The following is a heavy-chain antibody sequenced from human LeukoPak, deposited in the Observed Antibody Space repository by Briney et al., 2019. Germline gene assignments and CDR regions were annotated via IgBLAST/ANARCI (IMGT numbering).Heavy chain of an antibody. J-gene: IGHJ5*02. Sequence: PSETLSLTCTVSGGSISSGDYYWSWIRQPPGKGLEWIGYIYYSGSTYYNPSLKSRVTISVDTSKNQFSLKLSSVTAADTAVYYCARDSPYGSENWFDLWGQGTLVTVSS. V-gene: IGHV4-30-4*01. CDR2: IYYSGST. D-gene: IGHD3-10*01. CDR1: GGSISSGDYY. CDR3: ARDSPYGSENWFDL.